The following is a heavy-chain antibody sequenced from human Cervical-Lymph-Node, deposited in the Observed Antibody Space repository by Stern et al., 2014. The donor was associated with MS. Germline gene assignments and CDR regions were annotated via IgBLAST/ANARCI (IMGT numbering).Heavy chain of an antibody. J-gene: IGHJ6*02. CDR2: IIPIIGTA. CDR3: ARDGRHTNNFGLDV. CDR1: GGTFNVYA. V-gene: IGHV1-69*01. Sequence: QVQLVESGAEVKKPGSSVKVSCKASGGTFNVYAINWLRQAPGQGLEWMGGIIPIIGTANYAQNFQGRIPITADESTRTSSMQLSSLRSDDTAVYYCARDGRHTNNFGLDVWGQGTTVTVSS.